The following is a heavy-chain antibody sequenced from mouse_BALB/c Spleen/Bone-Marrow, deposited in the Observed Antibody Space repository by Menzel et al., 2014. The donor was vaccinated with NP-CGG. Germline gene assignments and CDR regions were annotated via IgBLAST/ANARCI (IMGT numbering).Heavy chain of an antibody. CDR1: GFTFSDYY. V-gene: IGHV5-12*02. Sequence: EVMLVESGGGLVQPGGSLKLSCATSGFTFSDYYMYWVRQTPEKRLEWVAYISNGGGSTYFPDTVKGRFTISRDNAKDTLYLQMSRLKSEDTAMYYCARQGAYSYFDYWGQGTTLTASS. D-gene: IGHD2-10*01. CDR2: ISNGGGST. J-gene: IGHJ2*01. CDR3: ARQGAYSYFDY.